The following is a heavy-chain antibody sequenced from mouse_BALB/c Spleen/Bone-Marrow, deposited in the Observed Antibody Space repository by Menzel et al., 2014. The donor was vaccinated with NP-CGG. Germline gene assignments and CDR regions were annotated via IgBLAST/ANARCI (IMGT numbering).Heavy chain of an antibody. Sequence: QVQLKESGAELVRPGSSVKISCKASGYAFSSYWMNWVKQRPGQGLEWIGQIYPGDGDTNYNGKFKGKATLTADKSSGTAYMQLSSLTSEDSAVYFCAREGYDYDWFAYWGQGTLVTVSA. CDR2: IYPGDGDT. CDR1: GYAFSSYW. D-gene: IGHD2-4*01. V-gene: IGHV1-80*01. CDR3: AREGYDYDWFAY. J-gene: IGHJ3*01.